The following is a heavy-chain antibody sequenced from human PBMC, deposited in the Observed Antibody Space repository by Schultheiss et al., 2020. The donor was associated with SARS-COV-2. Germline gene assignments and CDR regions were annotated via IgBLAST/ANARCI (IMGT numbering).Heavy chain of an antibody. V-gene: IGHV4-39*01. J-gene: IGHJ4*02. CDR1: GGSISRSTYY. Sequence: SETLSLTCTVSGGSISRSTYYWAWIRQPPGKGLEWIGSIYYSGNTYYNPSLKSRVTISVDTSKNQFSLKLSSVTAADTAVYYCARHLSPRGGIYHFDYWGQGTLVTVSS. CDR3: ARHLSPRGGIYHFDY. D-gene: IGHD1-26*01. CDR2: IYYSGNT.